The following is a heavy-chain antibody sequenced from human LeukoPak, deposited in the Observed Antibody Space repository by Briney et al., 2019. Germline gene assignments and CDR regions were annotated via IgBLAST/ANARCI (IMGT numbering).Heavy chain of an antibody. CDR3: AREVGRGYSGYSYYFDY. D-gene: IGHD5-12*01. CDR1: GFTFSSYW. Sequence: GGSLRLSCAASGFTFSSYWMSWVRQAPGKGLEWVANIKQDGSEKYYVDPVKGRFTISRDNAKNSLYLQMNSLRAEDTAVYYCAREVGRGYSGYSYYFDYWGQGTLVTVSS. V-gene: IGHV3-7*01. J-gene: IGHJ4*02. CDR2: IKQDGSEK.